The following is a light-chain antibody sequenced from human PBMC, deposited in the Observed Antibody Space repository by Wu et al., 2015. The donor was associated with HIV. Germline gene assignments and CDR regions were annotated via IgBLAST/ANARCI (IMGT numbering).Light chain of an antibody. Sequence: EIVLTQSPATLSLSPGERATLSCRASQSVGSNSLAWYQQKPGQAPRLLIYAASRRATDIPDKFSGSGSGTDFTLTISRLEPEDFAVYYCQQYGTSPSITFGQGTRLEIK. CDR2: AAS. CDR1: QSVGSNS. V-gene: IGKV3-20*01. CDR3: QQYGTSPSIT. J-gene: IGKJ5*01.